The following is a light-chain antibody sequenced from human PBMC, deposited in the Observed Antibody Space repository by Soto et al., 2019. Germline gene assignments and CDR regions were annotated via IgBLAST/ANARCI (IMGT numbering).Light chain of an antibody. CDR1: QTMSSW. CDR2: KAS. J-gene: IGKJ1*01. CDR3: QHYNSYSEA. V-gene: IGKV1-5*03. Sequence: DIQMTQPPSTLSASVGDRVTITCRASQTMSSWLAWYQQKPGKAPKLLIYKASTLKSGVPSRFSGSGSGTEFTLTISSLQPDDFATYYCQHYNSYSEAFGQGAKV.